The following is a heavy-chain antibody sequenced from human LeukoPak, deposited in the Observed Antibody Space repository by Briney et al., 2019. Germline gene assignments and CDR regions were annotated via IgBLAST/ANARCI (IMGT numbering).Heavy chain of an antibody. D-gene: IGHD5-18*01. Sequence: GGTLRLSCAASGFTFSSYGMSWVRQAPGKGLERVSYISSSGSTIHYADSVKGRFTISRDNAKNSLYLQMNSLRAEDTAVYYCASNLVRGYSYGRFDYWGQGTLVTVSS. V-gene: IGHV3-48*04. CDR3: ASNLVRGYSYGRFDY. J-gene: IGHJ4*02. CDR2: ISSSGSTI. CDR1: GFTFSSYG.